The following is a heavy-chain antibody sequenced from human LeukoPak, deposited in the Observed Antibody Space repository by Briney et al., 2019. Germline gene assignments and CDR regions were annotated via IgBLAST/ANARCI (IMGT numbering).Heavy chain of an antibody. CDR2: IYYSGNT. CDR1: GGSISGDH. V-gene: IGHV4-59*12. Sequence: SETLSLTCTVSGGSISGDHWNWIRQPPGKGLEWIGNIYYSGNTNYNPSLKSRVTISVDTSKNQFSLKLTSVTAADRAIYYCAREASGLLLDWGQGVLVTVSP. CDR3: AREASGLLLD. D-gene: IGHD2-21*01. J-gene: IGHJ4*02.